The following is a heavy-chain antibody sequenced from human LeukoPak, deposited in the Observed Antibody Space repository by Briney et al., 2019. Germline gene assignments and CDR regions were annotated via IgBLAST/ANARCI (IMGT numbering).Heavy chain of an antibody. CDR3: AKDGARYLLTYYFEY. CDR1: GFTFSSHD. Sequence: GGSLRLSCAASGFTFSSHDMHWVRQAPGKGLEWVAAIPYDGSKQLYADSVKGRFTISRDNSKNTLNLQMNSLRDEDTAVYYCAKDGARYLLTYYFEYWGQGTLVTVSS. D-gene: IGHD3-9*01. CDR2: IPYDGSKQ. V-gene: IGHV3-30*18. J-gene: IGHJ4*02.